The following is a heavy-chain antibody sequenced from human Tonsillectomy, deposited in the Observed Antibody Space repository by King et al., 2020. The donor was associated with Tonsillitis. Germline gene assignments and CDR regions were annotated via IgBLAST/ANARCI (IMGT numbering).Heavy chain of an antibody. J-gene: IGHJ3*01. CDR3: AKDKGADYYDTGRGAFDV. CDR2: ITSSGKYI. V-gene: IGHV3-21*01. Sequence: VQLVESGGRLVKPGGSLRLSCATSGFTFSNYDMNWVRQAPGKGLDWVSSITSSGKYICYSGSLKGRFTISRDNAKNSLYLQMNYLRADDTAVYYCAKDKGADYYDTGRGAFDVWGQGTMVTVSS. CDR1: GFTFSNYD. D-gene: IGHD3-22*01.